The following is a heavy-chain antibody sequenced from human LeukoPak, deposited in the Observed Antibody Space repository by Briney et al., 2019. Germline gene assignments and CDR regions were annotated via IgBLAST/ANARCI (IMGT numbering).Heavy chain of an antibody. V-gene: IGHV3-64D*09. J-gene: IGHJ4*02. D-gene: IGHD6-6*01. CDR2: ISSNGGST. CDR3: VKDSSGIAARRGGYFDY. CDR1: GFTFNTYA. Sequence: GGSLRLSCAASGFTFNTYAMSWVRQAPGKGLEYVSAISSNGGSTYYADSVKGRFTISRDNSKNTLYLQMSSLRAEDTAVYYCVKDSSGIAARRGGYFDYWGQGTLVTVSS.